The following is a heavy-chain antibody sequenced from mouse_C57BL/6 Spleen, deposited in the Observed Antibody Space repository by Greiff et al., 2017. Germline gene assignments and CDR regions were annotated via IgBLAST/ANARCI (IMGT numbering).Heavy chain of an antibody. CDR1: GFTFSSYA. V-gene: IGHV5-4*01. CDR3: ARDRGDYAYSYYYAMDY. CDR2: ISDGGSYT. Sequence: EVQRVESGGGLVKPGGSLKLSCAASGFTFSSYAMSWVRQTPEKRLEWVATISDGGSYTYYPDNVKGRYTISRDNAKNNLYLQMSHLKSEDTAMYYCARDRGDYAYSYYYAMDYWGQGTSVTVAS. J-gene: IGHJ4*01. D-gene: IGHD2-2*01.